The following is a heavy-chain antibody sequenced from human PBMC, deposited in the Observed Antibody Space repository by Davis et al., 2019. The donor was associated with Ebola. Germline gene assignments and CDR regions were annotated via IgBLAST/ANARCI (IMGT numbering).Heavy chain of an antibody. CDR2: IIPMFSKA. D-gene: IGHD4-17*01. CDR3: ARQTKVTPAYYYHGMDV. Sequence: SVKVSCQASGDTFTSYAINWVRQAPGQGLEWVGGIIPMFSKADYAPKFQGRVTITADKSTTTAYMELSSLKSEDTAVYYCARQTKVTPAYYYHGMDVWGQGTTVTVSS. CDR1: GDTFTSYA. V-gene: IGHV1-69*06. J-gene: IGHJ6*02.